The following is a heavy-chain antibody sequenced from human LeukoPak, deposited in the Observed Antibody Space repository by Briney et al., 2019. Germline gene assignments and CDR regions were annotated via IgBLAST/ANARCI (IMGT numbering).Heavy chain of an antibody. CDR2: IIPIFGTA. CDR1: GGTFSSYA. J-gene: IGHJ5*02. Sequence: SVKVSCKASGGTFSSYAISWVRQAPGQGLEWMGGIIPIFGTANYAQKFQGRVTMTRNTSISTAYMELSSLRSEDTAVYYCARASSGWTYNWFDPWGQGTLVTVSS. CDR3: ARASSGWTYNWFDP. D-gene: IGHD6-19*01. V-gene: IGHV1-69*05.